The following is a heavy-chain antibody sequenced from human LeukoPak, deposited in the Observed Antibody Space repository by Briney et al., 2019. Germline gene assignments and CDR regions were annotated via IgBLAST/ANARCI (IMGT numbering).Heavy chain of an antibody. CDR1: GFTFSSYS. D-gene: IGHD3-3*01. Sequence: GGSLRLSCVASGFTFSSYSMSWVRQAPGKGLEWVAVISYDGSNKYYADSVKGRFTISRDNSKNTLYLQMNSLRAEDTAVYYCARGFFKAYQWGQGTLVTVSS. V-gene: IGHV3-30-3*01. CDR2: ISYDGSNK. CDR3: ARGFFKAYQ. J-gene: IGHJ4*02.